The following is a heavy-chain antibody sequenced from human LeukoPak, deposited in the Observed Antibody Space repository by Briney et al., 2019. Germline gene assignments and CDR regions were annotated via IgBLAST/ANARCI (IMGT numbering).Heavy chain of an antibody. CDR2: ISGSGGST. D-gene: IGHD3-22*01. CDR1: GFTFSSYA. V-gene: IGHV3-23*01. Sequence: GGSLRLSCAASGFTFSSYAMSWVRQAPGKGLGWVSAISGSGGSTYYADSVKGRFTISRDNAKNSLYLQMNSLRAEDTAVYYCARDAIDSSGFDFDYWGQGTLVAVSS. J-gene: IGHJ4*02. CDR3: ARDAIDSSGFDFDY.